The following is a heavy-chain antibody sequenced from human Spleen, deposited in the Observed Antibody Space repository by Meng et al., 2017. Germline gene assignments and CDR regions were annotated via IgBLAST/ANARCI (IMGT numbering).Heavy chain of an antibody. CDR2: INTDASST. J-gene: IGHJ4*02. Sequence: GESLKISCAASGFTFSSYNMHWVRQTPGEGLVWVSRINTDASSTTYADSVKGRFTISRDDAKNTMYLHMNSLRAEDTAVYYCARDTDWVIFDHWGQGALVTVSS. CDR1: GFTFSSYN. D-gene: IGHD3-9*01. V-gene: IGHV3-74*03. CDR3: ARDTDWVIFDH.